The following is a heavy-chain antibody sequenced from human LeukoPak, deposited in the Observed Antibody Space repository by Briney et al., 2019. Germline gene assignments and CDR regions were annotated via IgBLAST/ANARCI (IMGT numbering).Heavy chain of an antibody. CDR1: GGSISSSCAY. V-gene: IGHV4-39*01. Sequence: SETLSLTCTVCGGSISSSCAYRRSIRQPPGKGLEWIGSIYYTGSTFYNPSLKSRVTISVDTSKNQFSLKLSSVTATGTAVYYCASGYSSPHRGRGTLVTVSS. CDR3: ASGYSSPH. J-gene: IGHJ4*02. CDR2: IYYTGST. D-gene: IGHD5-18*01.